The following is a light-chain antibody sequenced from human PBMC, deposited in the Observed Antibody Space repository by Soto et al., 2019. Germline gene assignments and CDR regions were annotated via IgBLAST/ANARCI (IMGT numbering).Light chain of an antibody. V-gene: IGKV3-20*01. CDR2: GAS. CDR3: QQYGSGSST. J-gene: IGKJ1*01. CDR1: QSVSSSY. Sequence: EIVLTQSPGTLSLSPGERATLSCRASQSVSSSYLAWYQQKPGQAPRLLIYGASSRATGIPDRFSGSGSGTDFTLTISRLEPEDFAVYYCQQYGSGSSTFGQGTKVEIK.